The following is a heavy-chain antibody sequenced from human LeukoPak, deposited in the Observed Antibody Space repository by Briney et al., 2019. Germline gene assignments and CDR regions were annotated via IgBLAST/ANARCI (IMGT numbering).Heavy chain of an antibody. Sequence: PAGSLRLSCAASGFTFSDYYMSWIRQAPGKGLEWVSYIRISSSYTNYADSVKGRFINSRDNAKNSLYLQMNSLRAEDTAVYYCARCGTPNNYYFYGMDVWGQGTTVTVSS. CDR3: ARCGTPNNYYFYGMDV. CDR2: IRISSSYT. V-gene: IGHV3-11*03. J-gene: IGHJ6*02. CDR1: GFTFSDYY. D-gene: IGHD1-26*01.